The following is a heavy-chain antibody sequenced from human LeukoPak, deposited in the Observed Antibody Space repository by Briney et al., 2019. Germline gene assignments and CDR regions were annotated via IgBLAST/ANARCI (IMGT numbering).Heavy chain of an antibody. CDR1: GFAFDDYA. Sequence: GGSLRLSCAASGFAFDDYAMHWVRQAPGKGLEWVSGISWNSGSIGYADSVKGRFTISRDNAKNSLYLQMNSLRAEDTALYYCAKDSNSGSYGGPFDYWGQGTLVTVSS. CDR3: AKDSNSGSYGGPFDY. J-gene: IGHJ4*02. V-gene: IGHV3-9*01. CDR2: ISWNSGSI. D-gene: IGHD1-26*01.